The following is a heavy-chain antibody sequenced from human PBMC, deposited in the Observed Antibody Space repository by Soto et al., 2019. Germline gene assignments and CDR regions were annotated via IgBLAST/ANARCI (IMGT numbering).Heavy chain of an antibody. J-gene: IGHJ3*02. D-gene: IGHD2-2*01. Sequence: PSETLSLTCAVYGGSFSGYYWIWIRQPPGKGLEWIGEINHSGSTNYNPSLKSRVTISVDTSKNQFSLKLSSVTAADTAVYYCASGNQSGYCSSTSCSVAFDIWGQGTMVTVSS. V-gene: IGHV4-34*01. CDR1: GGSFSGYY. CDR3: ASGNQSGYCSSTSCSVAFDI. CDR2: INHSGST.